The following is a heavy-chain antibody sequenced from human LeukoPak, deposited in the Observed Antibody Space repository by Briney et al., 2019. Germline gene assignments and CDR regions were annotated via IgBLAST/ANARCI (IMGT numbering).Heavy chain of an antibody. CDR3: ARSPGGGFDI. D-gene: IGHD2-15*01. CDR2: IYYSGTT. Sequence: SETLSLTCTVSGGSVTNFYGGWIRQSPGKGLELIGYIYYSGTTNYSPSLKSRVSISVDTSKKQFSLKLSSVTAADTAVYYCARSPGGGFDIWGQGTMVTVSS. V-gene: IGHV4-59*02. J-gene: IGHJ3*02. CDR1: GGSVTNFY.